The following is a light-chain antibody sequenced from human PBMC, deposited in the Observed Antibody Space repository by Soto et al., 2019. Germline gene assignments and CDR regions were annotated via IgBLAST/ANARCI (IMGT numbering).Light chain of an antibody. CDR2: DAS. J-gene: IGKJ2*01. CDR1: QDISNF. Sequence: DIQMTQSPSSLSASVGDRVTITCQASQDISNFLNCNQQKPGKAPKLLIYDASNLDTGVPSRFRGSGYGTDFTFTISSLQPEDIATYYCQQYDILPTFGQGTKLQIK. V-gene: IGKV1-33*01. CDR3: QQYDILPT.